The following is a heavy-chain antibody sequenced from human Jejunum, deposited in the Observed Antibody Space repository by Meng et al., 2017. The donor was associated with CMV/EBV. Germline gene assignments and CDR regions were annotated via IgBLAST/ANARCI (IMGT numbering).Heavy chain of an antibody. CDR2: VYYSGST. J-gene: IGHJ4*02. V-gene: IGHV4-39*07. Sequence: HLQLEGSGPGLVRPSGPLSLPCTMSGASISDSSYYWGWIRQPPGKGLEWIGSVYYSGSTYYNPSLESRVTISVDTSKNQFSLKLTSVTAADTATYYCARDPTPDGSDYWGRGTLVTVSS. CDR1: GASISDSSYY. D-gene: IGHD3-10*01. CDR3: ARDPTPDGSDY.